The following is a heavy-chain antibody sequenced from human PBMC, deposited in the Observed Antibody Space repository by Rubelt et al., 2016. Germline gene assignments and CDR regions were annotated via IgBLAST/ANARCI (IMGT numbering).Heavy chain of an antibody. Sequence: GKGLEWVSVIYSGGSTYYADSVKGRFTISRDNSKNTLYLQMNSLRAEDTAVYYCARDGGSGSYYGRSYWGQGTLVTVSS. V-gene: IGHV3-66*01. D-gene: IGHD3-10*01. CDR3: ARDGGSGSYYGRSY. CDR2: IYSGGST. J-gene: IGHJ4*02.